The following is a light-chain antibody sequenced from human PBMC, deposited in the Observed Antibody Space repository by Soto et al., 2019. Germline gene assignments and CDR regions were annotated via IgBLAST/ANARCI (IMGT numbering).Light chain of an antibody. CDR3: SAYTSSSTLVV. Sequence: QPVLTQPASVSGSPGQSITISCTGTSSDVGGYNYVSWYQQHPGKAPELMIYDVSHRPSGVSKRLSGSKSGNTASLTISGLQAEDEADYYCSAYTSSSTLVVFGGGTKLTVL. CDR2: DVS. J-gene: IGLJ2*01. CDR1: SSDVGGYNY. V-gene: IGLV2-14*01.